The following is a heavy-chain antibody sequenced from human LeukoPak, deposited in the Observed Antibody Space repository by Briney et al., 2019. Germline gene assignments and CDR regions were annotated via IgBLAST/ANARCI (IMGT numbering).Heavy chain of an antibody. CDR3: AREGEYSYGDY. J-gene: IGHJ4*02. Sequence: GGSLRLSCAASGFTFSDYYMSWIRQAPGKGLEWVSVIYSGGSTYYADSVKGRFTISRDNSKNTLYLQMNSLRAEDTAVYYCAREGEYSYGDYWGQGTLVTVSS. D-gene: IGHD5-18*01. CDR2: IYSGGST. V-gene: IGHV3-66*01. CDR1: GFTFSDYY.